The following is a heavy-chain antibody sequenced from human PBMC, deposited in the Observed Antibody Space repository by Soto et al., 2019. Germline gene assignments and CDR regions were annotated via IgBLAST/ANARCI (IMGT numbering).Heavy chain of an antibody. CDR1: GYSFSDYF. V-gene: IGHV1-2*02. Sequence: QVQLVQSGAEVKKSGASVKVSCKPSGYSFSDYFIQWVRQAPGQGLEWVAWINPKTAATNYAKKFQGRVSLTWDTSSTTAYMELTRVRPDDTAVYYCARIKWGLNYYNGMDVWGQGTTVIVSS. CDR2: INPKTAAT. CDR3: ARIKWGLNYYNGMDV. D-gene: IGHD1-26*01. J-gene: IGHJ6*02.